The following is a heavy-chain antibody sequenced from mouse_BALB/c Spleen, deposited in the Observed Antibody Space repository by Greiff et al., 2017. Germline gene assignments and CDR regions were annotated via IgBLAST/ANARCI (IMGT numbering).Heavy chain of an antibody. CDR1: GFTFSSYG. D-gene: IGHD2-2*01. CDR2: ISSGGSYT. V-gene: IGHV5-6*01. Sequence: EVKLLESGGDLVKPGGSLKLSCAASGFTFSSYGMSWVRQTPDKRLEWVATISSGGSYTYYPDSVKGRFTISRDNAKNTLYLQMSSLKSEDTAMYYCARGGYDRGAYYYAMDYWGQGTSVTVSS. CDR3: ARGGYDRGAYYYAMDY. J-gene: IGHJ4*01.